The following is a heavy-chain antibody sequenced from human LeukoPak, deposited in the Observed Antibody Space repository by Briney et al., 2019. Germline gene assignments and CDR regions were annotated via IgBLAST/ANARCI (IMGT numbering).Heavy chain of an antibody. J-gene: IGHJ4*02. D-gene: IGHD3-22*01. CDR3: ARGAYDSSGYSPDY. V-gene: IGHV4-30-4*08. CDR1: GGSISSGDYY. CDR2: IYYSAST. Sequence: SQTLSLTXTVSGGSISSGDYYWSWLRQPPGTGLEWIGYIYYSASTYYYPSLKSRVTISVDTSKNQSSLKLSSVTAADTAVYYCARGAYDSSGYSPDYWGQGTLVTVSS.